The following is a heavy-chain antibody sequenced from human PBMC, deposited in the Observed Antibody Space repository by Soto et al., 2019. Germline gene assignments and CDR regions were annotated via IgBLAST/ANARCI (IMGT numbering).Heavy chain of an antibody. J-gene: IGHJ4*02. D-gene: IGHD4-17*01. CDR2: IWYDGSNK. Sequence: GGSLRLSCAASGFTFSSYGMHWVRQAPGKGLEWVAVIWYDGSNKYYADSVKGRFTISRDNSKNTLYLQMNSLRAEDTAVYYGARGGGPFDSGDSGSYFDDWGQGTLVTVSS. CDR3: ARGGGPFDSGDSGSYFDD. CDR1: GFTFSSYG. V-gene: IGHV3-33*01.